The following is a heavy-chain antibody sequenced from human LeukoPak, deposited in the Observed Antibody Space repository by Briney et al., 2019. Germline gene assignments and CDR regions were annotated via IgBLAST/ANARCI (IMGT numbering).Heavy chain of an antibody. CDR2: INTNTGNP. V-gene: IGHV7-4-1*02. Sequence: GASVKVSCEASGYTFTSYVMNWVRQAPGQGLEWMGWINTNTGNPTYAQGFTGRFVFSLDTSVSTAYLQISSLKAEDTAIYYCARWGYGSGSYPNGGFDPWGQGTLVTVSS. CDR1: GYTFTSYV. J-gene: IGHJ5*02. CDR3: ARWGYGSGSYPNGGFDP. D-gene: IGHD3-10*01.